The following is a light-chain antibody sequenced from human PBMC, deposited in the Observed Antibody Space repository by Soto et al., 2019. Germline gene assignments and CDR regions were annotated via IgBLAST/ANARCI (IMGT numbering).Light chain of an antibody. V-gene: IGLV2-8*01. CDR2: EVS. CDR1: SNDVGDYNY. J-gene: IGLJ1*01. Sequence: QAARTQPPSASGSPGQSVTISCTGTSNDVGDYNYVSWYQQHPGKAPKLMIYEVSKRPSGVPGRFSGSKSGNTASLTVSGLQAEDEADYYCSSYAGSSTLYVFGTGTKVTVL. CDR3: SSYAGSSTLYV.